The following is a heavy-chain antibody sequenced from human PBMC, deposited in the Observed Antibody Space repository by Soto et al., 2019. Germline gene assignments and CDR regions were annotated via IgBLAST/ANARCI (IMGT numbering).Heavy chain of an antibody. CDR3: ARGRTIFGVVILNYGMDV. CDR1: GGTFSSYA. Sequence: QVQLVQSGAEVKKPGSSVKVSCKASGGTFSSYAISWVRQAPGQGLEWMGGIIPIFGTANYAQKFQDRVTITADESTSTAYMELSSLRSEDTAVYYCARGRTIFGVVILNYGMDVWGQGTTVTVSS. CDR2: IIPIFGTA. J-gene: IGHJ6*02. D-gene: IGHD3-3*01. V-gene: IGHV1-69*01.